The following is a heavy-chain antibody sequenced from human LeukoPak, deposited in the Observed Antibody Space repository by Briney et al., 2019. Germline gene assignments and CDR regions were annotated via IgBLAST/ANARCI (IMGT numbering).Heavy chain of an antibody. CDR2: IRYDGSNK. CDR3: AKGRLYDSSGYYFDY. V-gene: IGHV3-30*02. J-gene: IGHJ4*02. Sequence: GGSLRLSCAASGFTFSSYGMHWVRQAPGKGLEWVAFIRYDGSNKYYADSVKGRFTISRDNSKNTLYLQMNSLRAEDTAVYYCAKGRLYDSSGYYFDYWGQGTLVTVSS. CDR1: GFTFSSYG. D-gene: IGHD3-22*01.